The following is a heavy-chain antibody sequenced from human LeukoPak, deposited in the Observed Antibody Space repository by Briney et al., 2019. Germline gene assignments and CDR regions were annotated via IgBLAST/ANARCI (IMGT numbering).Heavy chain of an antibody. CDR2: INNDGSIT. CDR3: ATKGWLAPPPDFGG. D-gene: IGHD6-19*01. V-gene: IGHV3-74*01. CDR1: GFTFSKYW. Sequence: GGSLRLSCAASGFTFSKYWMLWVRQAPGKGLESVSLINNDGSITNYADSVKGRFTVSRDNANNTLYLQMNSVRDEDTDLYCCATKGWLAPPPDFGGWGNGTTVTVAS. J-gene: IGHJ6*01.